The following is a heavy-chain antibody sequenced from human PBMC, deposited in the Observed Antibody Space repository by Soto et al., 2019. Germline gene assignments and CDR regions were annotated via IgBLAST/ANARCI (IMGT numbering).Heavy chain of an antibody. CDR2: TYYRSKWYN. CDR3: ARDVSSRWYPLGWFDP. V-gene: IGHV6-1*01. J-gene: IGHJ5*02. Sequence: ILSLTCAISGDSVSSNSAAWNWIRQPPSRGLEWLGRTYYRSKWYNDYAVSVKSRITINPDTSKNQFSLQLNSVALEDTAVYYCARDVSSRWYPLGWFDPWGQGNLVTVSS. CDR1: GDSVSSNSAA. D-gene: IGHD6-13*01.